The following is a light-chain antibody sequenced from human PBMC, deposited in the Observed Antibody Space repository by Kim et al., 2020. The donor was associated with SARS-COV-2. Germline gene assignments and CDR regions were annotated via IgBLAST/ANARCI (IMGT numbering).Light chain of an antibody. J-gene: IGKJ1*01. CDR2: AAA. V-gene: IGKV1-27*01. CDR1: QDIANS. Sequence: SASIGDRVTITCRASQDIANSLAWYQQKPGKVPQVLIYAAATLQSGVPSRFSGSGSGTEFTLTIGSLQTEDVATYCQKYNSAPWTFGPGTKVDIK. CDR3: QKYNSAPWT.